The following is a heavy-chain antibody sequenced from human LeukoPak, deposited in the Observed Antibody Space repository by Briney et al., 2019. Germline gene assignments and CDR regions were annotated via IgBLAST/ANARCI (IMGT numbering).Heavy chain of an antibody. D-gene: IGHD5-18*01. CDR1: GYAFTSYY. Sequence: ASVKVSCKASGYAFTSYYMHWVRQAPGQGLEWMGIINPSGGSTSYAQKFQGRVTMTRDTSTSTVYMELSSLRSEDTAVYYCARDRYSYGYFDYWGQGTLVTVSS. J-gene: IGHJ4*02. CDR2: INPSGGST. V-gene: IGHV1-46*01. CDR3: ARDRYSYGYFDY.